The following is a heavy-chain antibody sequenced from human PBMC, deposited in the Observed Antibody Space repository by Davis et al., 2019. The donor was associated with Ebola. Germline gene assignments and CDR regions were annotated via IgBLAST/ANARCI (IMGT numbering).Heavy chain of an antibody. CDR1: RSTLVDYA. CDR3: ASRSGWSDYYYYGMDV. CDR2: IRNKAYGGTA. J-gene: IGHJ6*04. Sequence: PGGSLRPSCAVPRSTLVDYALPCLRQTPGKGPVWIGLIRNKAYGGTAEYAPSVEGRFIISRDDSDSIVYLQLNSLKTEDSGVYYCASRSGWSDYYYYGMDVWGNGTTVSVSS. V-gene: IGHV3-49*03. D-gene: IGHD6-19*01.